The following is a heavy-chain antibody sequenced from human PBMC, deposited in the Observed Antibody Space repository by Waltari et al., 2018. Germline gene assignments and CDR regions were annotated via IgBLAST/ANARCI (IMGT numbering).Heavy chain of an antibody. V-gene: IGHV3-7*03. J-gene: IGHJ4*02. CDR2: RNQDGSER. D-gene: IGHD3-10*01. CDR3: LRDRRGADLFDY. CDR1: GFSFSSYW. Sequence: EVQMVESGGTLVQPGGSLRLSCEPSGFSFSSYWMTWVRQVPGKGLEWVAKRNQDGSERNYVDAVKGRFTISRDNAKNSLYLQMNSLRAEDTAVYYCLRDRRGADLFDYWGQGTLVTVSS.